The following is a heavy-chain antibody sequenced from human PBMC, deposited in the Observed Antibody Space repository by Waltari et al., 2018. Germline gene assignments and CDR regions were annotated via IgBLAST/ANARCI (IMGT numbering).Heavy chain of an antibody. CDR1: GYSISSGYY. Sequence: LSLTCAVSGYSISSGYYWGWIRQPPGKGLEWIGSIYHSGSTYYNPSLKSRVTISVDTSKNQFSLKLSSVTAADTAVYYCARRGYSGYDFVDYWGQGTLVTVSS. CDR2: IYHSGST. V-gene: IGHV4-38-2*01. D-gene: IGHD5-12*01. J-gene: IGHJ4*02. CDR3: ARRGYSGYDFVDY.